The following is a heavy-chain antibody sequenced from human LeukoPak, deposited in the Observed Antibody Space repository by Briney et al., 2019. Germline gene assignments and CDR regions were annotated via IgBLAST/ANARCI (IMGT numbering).Heavy chain of an antibody. Sequence: SETLSLTCTVSGGSISSSSYYCGWIRQPPGKGLEWIGSIYYSGSTYYNPSLKSRVTISVDTSKNQFSLKLSSVTAADTAVYYCARVGVYYDFWSGYYKPFGFDYWGQGTLVTVSS. CDR1: GGSISSSSYY. CDR3: ARVGVYYDFWSGYYKPFGFDY. D-gene: IGHD3-3*01. J-gene: IGHJ4*02. V-gene: IGHV4-39*07. CDR2: IYYSGST.